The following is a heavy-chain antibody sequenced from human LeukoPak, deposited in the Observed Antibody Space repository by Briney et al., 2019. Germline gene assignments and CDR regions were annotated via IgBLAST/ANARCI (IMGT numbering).Heavy chain of an antibody. J-gene: IGHJ4*02. D-gene: IGHD6-19*01. CDR2: TYSGGST. V-gene: IGHV3-53*01. Sequence: GGSLRLSCAASGFTVSSNYMSWVRQAPGKGLEWVSVTYSGGSTYYADSVKGRFTISRDNSKNTLYLQMNSLRAEDTAVYYCARSMAGITGVFDYWGQGTLVTVSS. CDR3: ARSMAGITGVFDY. CDR1: GFTVSSNY.